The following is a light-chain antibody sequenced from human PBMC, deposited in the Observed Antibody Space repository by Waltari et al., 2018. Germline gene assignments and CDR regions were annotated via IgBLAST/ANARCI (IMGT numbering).Light chain of an antibody. CDR1: QCISKY. V-gene: IGKV1-39*01. CDR3: QQSHSFPFT. Sequence: CQERQCISKYLNWYQQKPWKAPNLLIYTASTLQSGVPSRFSGSGSWTDFTLTINNLQPEDFATYYCQQSHSFPFTFGQGTRVEI. J-gene: IGKJ5*01. CDR2: TAS.